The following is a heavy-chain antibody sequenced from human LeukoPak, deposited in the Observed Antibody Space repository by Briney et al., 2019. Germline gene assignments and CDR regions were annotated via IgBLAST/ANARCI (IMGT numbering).Heavy chain of an antibody. Sequence: GGSLRLSCAASGFIFDNAWMSWVRQAPGKGLEWIGRIKSKTKGGTTEYAAPVKGRFTISRDDSKNTLYLQMNSLKIEDTAVYYCITDEGYCSRTSCYSLVSWGQGTLVTVSS. J-gene: IGHJ1*01. CDR2: IKSKTKGGTT. D-gene: IGHD2-2*02. CDR3: ITDEGYCSRTSCYSLVS. CDR1: GFIFDNAW. V-gene: IGHV3-15*01.